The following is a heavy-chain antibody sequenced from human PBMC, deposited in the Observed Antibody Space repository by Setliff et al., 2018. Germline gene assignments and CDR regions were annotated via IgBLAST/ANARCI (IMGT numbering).Heavy chain of an antibody. Sequence: ASVKVSCKASGYTFKSYGINWKRQAPGQGLEWMGWVSTYNENTNSAQKFLGRVTVTTDTSTGTAYMELGSLTSDDTAIYYCARINFYVSSGYYYAPDYWGPGTLVTVSS. CDR2: VSTYNENT. CDR3: ARINFYVSSGYYYAPDY. V-gene: IGHV1-18*04. D-gene: IGHD3-22*01. J-gene: IGHJ4*02. CDR1: GYTFKSYG.